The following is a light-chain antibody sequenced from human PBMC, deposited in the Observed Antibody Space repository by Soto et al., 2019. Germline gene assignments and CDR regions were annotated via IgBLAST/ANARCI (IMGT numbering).Light chain of an antibody. V-gene: IGLV1-40*01. Sequence: QSALTAALSVSSAPGRGGTISCTGSSANIGAGYDVHWYQQLPGTAPKLLIYGNSNRPSGVPDRFSGSTSGTSASLAITGLQAEDEADYYCQSYDSSLSGSYVFGTGTKVTVL. CDR2: GNS. CDR1: SANIGAGYD. J-gene: IGLJ1*01. CDR3: QSYDSSLSGSYV.